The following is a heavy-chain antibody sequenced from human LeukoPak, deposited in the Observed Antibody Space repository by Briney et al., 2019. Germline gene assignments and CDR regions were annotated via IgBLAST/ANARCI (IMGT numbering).Heavy chain of an antibody. CDR3: VKHSAPVLAAARFDY. D-gene: IGHD2-2*01. V-gene: IGHV3-23*01. CDR1: GFTFSNYA. Sequence: GGSLRLSCAASGFTFSNYAMSWVRQAPGKGLEWVSVISGSGTNTYYADSVKGRFTISRDNSKNTLYLQMNSLRAEDTALYYCVKHSAPVLAAARFDYWGQGNLVTVSS. J-gene: IGHJ4*02. CDR2: ISGSGTNT.